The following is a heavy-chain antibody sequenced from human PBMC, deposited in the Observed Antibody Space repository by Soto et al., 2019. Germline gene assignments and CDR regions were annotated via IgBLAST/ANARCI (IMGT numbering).Heavy chain of an antibody. Sequence: ASVKVSCKASGNTFTSYGISWVRQAPGQGLEWMGWISAHYGTTNYAQKFQGRVTMTTETSTSTAYMELRSLRSDDTAVYYCARDGSRSWYSVWGQGTLVTVSS. CDR3: ARDGSRSWYSV. CDR1: GNTFTSYG. CDR2: ISAHYGTT. V-gene: IGHV1-18*01. J-gene: IGHJ4*02. D-gene: IGHD6-13*01.